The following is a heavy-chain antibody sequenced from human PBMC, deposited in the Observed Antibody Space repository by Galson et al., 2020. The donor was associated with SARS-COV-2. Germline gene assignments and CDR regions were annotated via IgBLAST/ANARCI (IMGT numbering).Heavy chain of an antibody. J-gene: IGHJ1*01. V-gene: IGHV3-9*01. CDR2: INSNGARI. CDR1: GFTLGDYA. D-gene: IGHD2-21*01. Sequence: GGSLRLHCAASGFTLGDYAMHWVRQPPGKGLEWVSSINSNGARILYADSVKGRFTVSRDNAKISLYLQMTSLRTEDTAVYYCTSGDSVGDTPWYCQSWGDGALVTVSS. CDR3: TSGDSVGDTPWYCQS.